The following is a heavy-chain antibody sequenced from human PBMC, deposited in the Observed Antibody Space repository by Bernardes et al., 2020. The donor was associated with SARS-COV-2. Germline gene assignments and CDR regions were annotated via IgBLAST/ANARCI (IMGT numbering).Heavy chain of an antibody. Sequence: GGSLRLSCAASGFTLRSYPMAWVRQAPGKGLEWVSTISASGGSANFADSVKGRFTISRDNSNNTLFLQMNSLRAEDTAVYYCAKGGSSGGPYYYNGMDVWGQGTTVTVSS. CDR2: ISASGGSA. V-gene: IGHV3-23*01. CDR1: GFTLRSYP. D-gene: IGHD6-6*01. J-gene: IGHJ6*02. CDR3: AKGGSSGGPYYYNGMDV.